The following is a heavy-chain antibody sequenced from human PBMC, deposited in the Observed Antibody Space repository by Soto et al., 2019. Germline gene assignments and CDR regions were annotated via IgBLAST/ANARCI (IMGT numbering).Heavy chain of an antibody. Sequence: EVQLLESGGGLVQPGGSLRLSCAASGCTFSSYAMSWVRQAPGKGLEWVSAISGSGGSTYYADSVKGRFTISRDNSKNTLYLQMNSLRAEDTAVYYCAKGSERYNWNDHFDYWGQGTLVTVSS. D-gene: IGHD1-20*01. CDR2: ISGSGGST. CDR1: GCTFSSYA. V-gene: IGHV3-23*01. CDR3: AKGSERYNWNDHFDY. J-gene: IGHJ4*02.